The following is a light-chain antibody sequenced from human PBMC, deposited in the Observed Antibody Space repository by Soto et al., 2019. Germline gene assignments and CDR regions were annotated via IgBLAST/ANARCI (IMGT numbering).Light chain of an antibody. V-gene: IGLV2-14*01. CDR1: SSDVGGYNY. CDR2: EVT. Sequence: QSALTQPASVSGSPGQSITISCTGTSSDVGGYNYVSWYQQHPGNAPKLMIYEVTNRPSGVSDRFSGSKSANTASLTISGLQAEDEADYYCSSYTVSSTWVFGGGTKVTVL. CDR3: SSYTVSSTWV. J-gene: IGLJ3*02.